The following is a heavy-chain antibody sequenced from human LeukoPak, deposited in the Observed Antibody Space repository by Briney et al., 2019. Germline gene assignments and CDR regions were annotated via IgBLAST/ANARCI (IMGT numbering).Heavy chain of an antibody. CDR2: ISGYSGNT. CDR1: GYTFTNYG. Sequence: AASVKVSCKASGYTFTNYGISWVRQAPGQGLEWMGWISGYSGNTNYVQKLQGRVTMTTDTSTSTAYMELRSLRSDDTAVYYCARDLPLGSLGGSTFDYWGQGTLVTVSS. CDR3: ARDLPLGSLGGSTFDY. D-gene: IGHD2-15*01. V-gene: IGHV1-18*01. J-gene: IGHJ4*02.